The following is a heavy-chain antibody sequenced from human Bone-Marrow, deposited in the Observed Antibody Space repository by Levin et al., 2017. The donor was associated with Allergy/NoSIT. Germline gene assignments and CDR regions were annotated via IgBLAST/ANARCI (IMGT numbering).Heavy chain of an antibody. D-gene: IGHD3-9*01. CDR2: IYYSGST. CDR3: ARHVRYFDWLLGN. Sequence: SETLSLTCTVSGGSISSSSYYWGWIRQPPGKGLEWIGSIYYSGSTYYNPSLKSRVTISVDTSKNQFSLKLSSVTAADTAVYYCARHVRYFDWLLGNWGQGTLVTVSS. CDR1: GGSISSSSYY. V-gene: IGHV4-39*01. J-gene: IGHJ4*02.